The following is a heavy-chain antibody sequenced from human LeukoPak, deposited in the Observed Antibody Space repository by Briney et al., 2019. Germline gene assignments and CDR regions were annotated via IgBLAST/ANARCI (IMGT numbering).Heavy chain of an antibody. CDR1: GFTFSSYS. D-gene: IGHD2-2*01. J-gene: IGHJ5*02. CDR2: IKSKTDGGTT. Sequence: GGSLRLSCAASGFTFSSYSMNWVRQAPGKGLEWVGHIKSKTDGGTTDYAAPVKGRFTISRDDSKNTLYLQMNSLKTEDTAVYYCTTDPGPPAAPWDWFDPWGQGTLVTVSS. CDR3: TTDPGPPAAPWDWFDP. V-gene: IGHV3-15*01.